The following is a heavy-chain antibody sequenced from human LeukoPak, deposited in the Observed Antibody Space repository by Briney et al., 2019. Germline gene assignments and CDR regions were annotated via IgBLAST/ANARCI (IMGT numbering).Heavy chain of an antibody. D-gene: IGHD6-19*01. Sequence: GGSLRLSCAASGFSFTTYWMGWVRQAPGKGLEWVANINQDESSQYYVDAVRGRFTISRDNAKNSLNLQMNSLRAEDTAVYYCAKGRIAVAGPDAFDIWGQGTMVTVSS. J-gene: IGHJ3*02. CDR1: GFSFTTYW. CDR3: AKGRIAVAGPDAFDI. CDR2: INQDESSQ. V-gene: IGHV3-7*03.